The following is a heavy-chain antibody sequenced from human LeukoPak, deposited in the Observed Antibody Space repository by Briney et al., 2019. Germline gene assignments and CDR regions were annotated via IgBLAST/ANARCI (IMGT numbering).Heavy chain of an antibody. V-gene: IGHV3-7*03. J-gene: IGHJ6*03. CDR3: ARGANCTNGVCSLYYYMDV. CDR1: GFTFSSYW. CDR2: IKQDGSEK. Sequence: GGSLRLSCAASGFTFSSYWMSWVRQAPGKGLEWVATIKQDGSEKYYVDSVKGRFTISRDNAKNSLYLQMNSLRAEDTALYYCARGANCTNGVCSLYYYMDVWGKGTTVTVSS. D-gene: IGHD2-8*01.